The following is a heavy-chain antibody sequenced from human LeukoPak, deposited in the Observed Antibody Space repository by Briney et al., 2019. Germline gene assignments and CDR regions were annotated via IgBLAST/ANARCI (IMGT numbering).Heavy chain of an antibody. D-gene: IGHD1-26*01. V-gene: IGHV1-8*01. CDR3: ATESYSGSYLYAFDI. Sequence: ASVKVSCKASGYTFTSYDINWVRQATGQGLEWMGWMNPNSGNTGYAQKFQGRVTMTEDTSTDTAYMELSSLRSEDTAVYYCATESYSGSYLYAFDIWGQGTMVIVSS. J-gene: IGHJ3*02. CDR1: GYTFTSYD. CDR2: MNPNSGNT.